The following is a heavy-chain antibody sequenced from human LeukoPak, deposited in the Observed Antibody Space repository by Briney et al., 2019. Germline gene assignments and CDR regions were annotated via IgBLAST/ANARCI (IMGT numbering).Heavy chain of an antibody. CDR2: IYYSGST. J-gene: IGHJ4*02. Sequence: PSETLSLTCTVSGGFISGYYWSWIRQPPGKGLEWIGYIYYSGSTNYNPSLKSRVTISVDTSKNQFSLKLSSVTAADTAVYYCARGGLVLVDYWGQGTLVTVSS. CDR1: GGFISGYY. CDR3: ARGGLVLVDY. D-gene: IGHD6-19*01. V-gene: IGHV4-59*01.